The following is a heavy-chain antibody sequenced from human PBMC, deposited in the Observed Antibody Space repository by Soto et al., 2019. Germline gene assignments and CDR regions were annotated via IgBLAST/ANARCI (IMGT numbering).Heavy chain of an antibody. CDR3: ARDCSGGSCYPGVGMDV. CDR1: GGSISSYY. V-gene: IGHV4-59*01. D-gene: IGHD2-15*01. J-gene: IGHJ6*02. Sequence: PSETLSLTCTVSGGSISSYYWSWIRQPPGKGLEWIGYIYYSGSTNYNPSLKSRVTISEDTSKNQFSLKLSSVTAADTAVYYCARDCSGGSCYPGVGMDVWGQGTTVTVSS. CDR2: IYYSGST.